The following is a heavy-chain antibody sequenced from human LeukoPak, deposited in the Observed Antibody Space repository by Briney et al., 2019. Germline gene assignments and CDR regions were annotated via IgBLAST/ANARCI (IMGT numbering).Heavy chain of an antibody. CDR3: ARDTPPASGYSYGPHYYGMDV. CDR2: FSGTTST. J-gene: IGHJ6*02. CDR1: GFTFTSFA. D-gene: IGHD5-18*01. V-gene: IGHV3-23*01. Sequence: GGSLRLSCAASGFTFTSFAMSWVRQAPGKGLEWVSTFSGTTSTYYADSVKGRFTISRDNSKNTLYLQMNSLRAEDTAVYYCARDTPPASGYSYGPHYYGMDVWGQGTTVTVSS.